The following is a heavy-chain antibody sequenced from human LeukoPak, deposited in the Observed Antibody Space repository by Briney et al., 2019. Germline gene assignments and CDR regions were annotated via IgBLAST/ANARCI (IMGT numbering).Heavy chain of an antibody. CDR3: ARDRRLGPTWLLGYYYYMDV. CDR2: IYYSGST. CDR1: GGSISSYY. V-gene: IGHV4-59*01. J-gene: IGHJ6*03. Sequence: SETLSLTCTVSGGSISSYYWSWIRQPPGKGLEWIGYIYYSGSTNYNPSLKSRVTISVDTSKNQFSLKLSSVTAADTAVYYCARDRRLGPTWLLGYYYYMDVWGKGTTVTVSS. D-gene: IGHD3-22*01.